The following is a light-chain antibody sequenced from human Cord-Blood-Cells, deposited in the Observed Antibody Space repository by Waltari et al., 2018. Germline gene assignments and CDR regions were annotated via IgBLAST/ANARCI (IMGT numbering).Light chain of an antibody. V-gene: IGLV2-23*03. CDR2: EGS. J-gene: IGLJ2*01. Sequence: QSALTQPASVSGSPGQSITISCTGTSSDVGSYNLVSWYQQPPGKAPKLMIYEGSKRPSGVSNRFSGSNSGNTASLTISGLQAEDEADYCCSYAGSSTFVVFGGGTKLTVL. CDR1: SSDVGSYNL. CDR3: CSYAGSSTFVV.